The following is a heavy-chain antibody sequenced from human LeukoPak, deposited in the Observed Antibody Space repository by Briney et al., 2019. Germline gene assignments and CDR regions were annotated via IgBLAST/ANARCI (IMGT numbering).Heavy chain of an antibody. CDR3: AREVGGSGWYYFDY. Sequence: PGGSLRLSCAAFGFTFSSYSMNWVRQAPGKGLEWVSYISSSSSTIYYADSVKGRFTISRDNAKNSLYLQMNSLRAEDTAVYYCAREVGGSGWYYFDYWGQGTLVTVSS. CDR2: ISSSSSTI. CDR1: GFTFSSYS. V-gene: IGHV3-48*01. D-gene: IGHD6-19*01. J-gene: IGHJ4*02.